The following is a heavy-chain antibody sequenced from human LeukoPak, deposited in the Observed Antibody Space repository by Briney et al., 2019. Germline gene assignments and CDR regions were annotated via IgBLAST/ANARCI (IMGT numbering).Heavy chain of an antibody. D-gene: IGHD1-26*01. V-gene: IGHV3-21*04. Sequence: GGSLRLSCAASGFTFSSYSMNWVRQAPGKGLEWVSSISSSSSYIYYADSVKGRFTISRDNAKNSLYLQMNSLRAEDTALYYCARGIDSSGTYSGWGFHLRYWGQGTLVTVSS. CDR2: ISSSSSYI. CDR3: ARGIDSSGTYSGWGFHLRY. J-gene: IGHJ4*02. CDR1: GFTFSSYS.